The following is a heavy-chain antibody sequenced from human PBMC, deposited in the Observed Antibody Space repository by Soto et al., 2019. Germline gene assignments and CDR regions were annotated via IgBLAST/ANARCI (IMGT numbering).Heavy chain of an antibody. CDR1: GFTFSSYG. J-gene: IGHJ4*02. CDR2: ISSSGSST. D-gene: IGHD6-13*01. CDR3: AKGGGSSWLFHY. Sequence: EVQLLESGGDLVQPGVSLRLSCAASGFTFSSYGMSWVRQAPGKGLEWVSGISSSGSSTSYADSVKGRFTISRDNSKNTLYLQMNSLRVEDTAVYYCAKGGGSSWLFHYWGQGTLVTVSS. V-gene: IGHV3-23*01.